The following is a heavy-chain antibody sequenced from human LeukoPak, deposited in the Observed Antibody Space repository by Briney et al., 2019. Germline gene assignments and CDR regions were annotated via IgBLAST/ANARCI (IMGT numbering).Heavy chain of an antibody. V-gene: IGHV3-7*01. CDR2: IKQDGSEK. D-gene: IGHD3-22*01. CDR1: GFTFSSYW. J-gene: IGHJ3*02. CDR3: WASYYDSSGYHPDAFDI. Sequence: GGSLRLSCAASGFTFSSYWMSWVRQAPGKGLEWVANIKQDGSEKYYVDSVKGRSTISRDNAKNSLYLQMNSLRAEDTAVYYCWASYYDSSGYHPDAFDIWGQGTMVTVSS.